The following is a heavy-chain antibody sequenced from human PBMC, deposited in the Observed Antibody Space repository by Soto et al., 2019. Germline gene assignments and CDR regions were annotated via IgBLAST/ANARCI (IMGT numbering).Heavy chain of an antibody. CDR3: AKVRGIAAPKVAFDI. V-gene: IGHV3-33*06. J-gene: IGHJ3*02. Sequence: GGSLRLSCAASGFTFSSYGMHWVRQAPGKGLEWVAVIWYDGSNKYYADSVKGRFTISRDNSKNTLYLQMNSLRAEDTAVYYCAKVRGIAAPKVAFDIWGQGTMVTVSS. CDR1: GFTFSSYG. D-gene: IGHD6-6*01. CDR2: IWYDGSNK.